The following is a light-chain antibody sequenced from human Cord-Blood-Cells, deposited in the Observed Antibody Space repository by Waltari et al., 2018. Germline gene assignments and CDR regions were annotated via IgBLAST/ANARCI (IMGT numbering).Light chain of an antibody. Sequence: QSALTQPPSVSGSPGQSVTLSCTGTSSDVGGYNYVSWYQQHPGKAPKLMIYDVSKRPSGVPDRFSGSKSGNTASLTISGLQAEDEADYYCCSYAGSYTVVFGGGTKLTVL. J-gene: IGLJ2*01. CDR3: CSYAGSYTVV. V-gene: IGLV2-11*01. CDR1: SSDVGGYNY. CDR2: DVS.